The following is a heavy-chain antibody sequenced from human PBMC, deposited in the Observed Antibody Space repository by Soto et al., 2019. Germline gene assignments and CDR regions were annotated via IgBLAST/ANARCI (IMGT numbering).Heavy chain of an antibody. Sequence: QAGGSLRLSCAASGFTFSSYGMSWVRRAPGKGLDWISVITGSGGSTNYADSVKGRFTIFRDNSKNTLYLQMNSLRAEDTAVYYCAKVAGTTIDYWGQGTLVTVSS. D-gene: IGHD2-15*01. CDR1: GFTFSSYG. CDR3: AKVAGTTIDY. V-gene: IGHV3-23*01. J-gene: IGHJ4*02. CDR2: ITGSGGST.